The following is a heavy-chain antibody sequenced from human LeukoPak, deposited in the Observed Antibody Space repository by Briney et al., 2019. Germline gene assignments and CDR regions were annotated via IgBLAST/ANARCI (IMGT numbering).Heavy chain of an antibody. V-gene: IGHV1-69*13. CDR2: IIPIFGTA. D-gene: IGHD2/OR15-2a*01. CDR1: GGTFIIYA. J-gene: IGHJ5*02. Sequence: SVKVSFKASGGTFIIYAISWVRQAPGQGLEWMGGIIPIFGTANYAQKFQGRVTITADESTSTAYMELSSLRSEDTAVYYCTRGRGSTSFKFDPWGQGTLVTVSS. CDR3: TRGRGSTSFKFDP.